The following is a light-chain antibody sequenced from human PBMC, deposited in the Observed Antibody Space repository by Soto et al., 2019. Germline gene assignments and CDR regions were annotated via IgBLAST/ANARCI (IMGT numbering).Light chain of an antibody. Sequence: IQLTQSPSSLSASVGDRVTITCRASQGISSYLAWSQQKPGKAPKLLIYAASTLQGGVPSRFIGSGSGTDFTLTISSLQPEDFATYYCQQLNSYPLFGGGTKVDIK. CDR1: QGISSY. CDR3: QQLNSYPL. V-gene: IGKV1-9*01. J-gene: IGKJ4*01. CDR2: AAS.